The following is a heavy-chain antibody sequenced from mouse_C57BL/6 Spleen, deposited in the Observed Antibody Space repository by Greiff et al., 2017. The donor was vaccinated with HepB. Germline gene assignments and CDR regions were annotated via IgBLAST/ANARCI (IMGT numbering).Heavy chain of an antibody. D-gene: IGHD2-4*01. CDR1: GYTFTSYW. CDR3: ARGGLRRYFDV. V-gene: IGHV1-69*01. CDR2: IDPSDSYT. J-gene: IGHJ1*03. Sequence: QSCKASGYTFTSYWMHWVKQRPGQGLEWIGEIDPSDSYTNYNQKFKGKSTLTVDKSSSTAYMQLSSLTSEDSAVYYCARGGLRRYFDVWGTGTTVTVSS.